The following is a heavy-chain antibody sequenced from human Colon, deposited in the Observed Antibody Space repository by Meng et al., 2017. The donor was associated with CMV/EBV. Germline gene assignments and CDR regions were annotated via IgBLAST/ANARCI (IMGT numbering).Heavy chain of an antibody. V-gene: IGHV3-30*02. J-gene: IGHJ4*02. CDR2: IRYGGSNK. Sequence: GESLKISCAASGFTFSSYAMHWVRQAPGKGLEWVAFIRYGGSNKYYADSVKRRFTISRDNSKNTLYLQISSLRAEDTAVYYCARDPDRDHYGSGRCLDHWGQGTLVTVSS. D-gene: IGHD3-10*01. CDR3: ARDPDRDHYGSGRCLDH. CDR1: GFTFSSYA.